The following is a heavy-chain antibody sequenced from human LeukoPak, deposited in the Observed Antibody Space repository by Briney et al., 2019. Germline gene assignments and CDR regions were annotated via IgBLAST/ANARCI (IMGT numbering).Heavy chain of an antibody. Sequence: PSGTLSLTCAVSGDSITSDKWWTWVRQPPGKGLEWIGEIHHSKSSNYYPSLKSRVTISVDTSKNQFSLKLSSVTAADTAVYYCARGHYDFWSGYSHHYYGMDVWGQGTTVTVSS. CDR3: ARGHYDFWSGYSHHYYGMDV. D-gene: IGHD3-3*01. J-gene: IGHJ6*02. CDR2: IHHSKSS. CDR1: GDSITSDKW. V-gene: IGHV4-4*02.